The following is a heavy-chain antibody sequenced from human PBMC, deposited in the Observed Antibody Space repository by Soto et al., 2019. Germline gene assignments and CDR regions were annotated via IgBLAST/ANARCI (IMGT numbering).Heavy chain of an antibody. D-gene: IGHD3-16*02. CDR3: SKDLDGLQGLVDSSFCFDY. CDR2: ISYDGSDK. CDR1: GFTLNSYG. V-gene: IGHV3-30*18. J-gene: IGHJ4*02. Sequence: GAPRLSRAGSGFTLNSYGMHRVRPAPGKGLEWVAVISYDGSDKYYADSVKGRFTISRDNSKNTLYLQMNSLRAEDTAVYYCSKDLDGLQGLVDSSFCFDYWGQGTLVTVSS.